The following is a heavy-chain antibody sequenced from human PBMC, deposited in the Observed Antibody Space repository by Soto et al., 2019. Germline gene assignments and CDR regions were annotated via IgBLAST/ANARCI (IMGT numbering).Heavy chain of an antibody. D-gene: IGHD6-13*01. CDR2: IKSKTDGGTT. J-gene: IGHJ4*02. V-gene: IGHV3-15*01. CDR1: GFTFSNAW. Sequence: GGSLRLSCAASGFTFSNAWMSWVRQAPGKVLEWVGRIKSKTDGGTTDYAAPVKGRFTISRDDSKNTLYLQMNSLKTEDTAVYYCTTDLYLIAAADYWGQGTLVTVSS. CDR3: TTDLYLIAAADY.